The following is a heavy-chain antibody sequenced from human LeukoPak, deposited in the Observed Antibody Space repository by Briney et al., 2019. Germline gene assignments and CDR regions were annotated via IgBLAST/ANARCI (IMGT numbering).Heavy chain of an antibody. CDR3: ATGGSNWNYQYYFEY. V-gene: IGHV1-18*01. Sequence: ASVKVSCKASGYTFTGYDINWVRQATGQGLEWMGWISPYNGKTEFAQKFQGRVTMTTDTSTTTVYMELRSLRSDDTAVYYCATGGSNWNYQYYFEYWGQGTLVTVPS. J-gene: IGHJ4*02. D-gene: IGHD1-7*01. CDR2: ISPYNGKT. CDR1: GYTFTGYD.